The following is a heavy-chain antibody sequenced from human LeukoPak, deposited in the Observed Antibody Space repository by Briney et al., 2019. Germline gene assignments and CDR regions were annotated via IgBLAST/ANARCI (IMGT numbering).Heavy chain of an antibody. J-gene: IGHJ3*02. CDR3: ARGGSYPHAFDI. CDR1: GGSISSYY. CDR2: IYYSGST. V-gene: IGHV4-59*12. D-gene: IGHD1-26*01. Sequence: PSETLSLTCTVSGGSISSYYWSWIRQPPGKGLEWIGYIYYSGSTNYNPSLKSRVTISVDTSKNQFSLKLSSVTAADTAVYYCARGGSYPHAFDIWGQGTMVTVSS.